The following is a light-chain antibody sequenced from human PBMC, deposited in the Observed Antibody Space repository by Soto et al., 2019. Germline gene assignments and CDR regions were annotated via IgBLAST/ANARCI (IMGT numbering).Light chain of an antibody. Sequence: EIVMTQSPATLSVSPGERVTLSCRASQSVSSSLAWYQQKPGQAPRLLIYGASTRAIGIPGRFSGSGSETEFTLTISSPQSEDFAVYYCQQYNNWWTFGQGTKVETK. CDR2: GAS. V-gene: IGKV3-15*01. J-gene: IGKJ1*01. CDR3: QQYNNWWT. CDR1: QSVSSS.